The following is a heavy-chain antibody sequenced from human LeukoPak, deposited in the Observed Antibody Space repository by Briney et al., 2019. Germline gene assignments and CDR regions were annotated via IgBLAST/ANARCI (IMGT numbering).Heavy chain of an antibody. CDR1: DGSISSSSYY. J-gene: IGHJ6*03. Sequence: PSETLSLTCTVSDGSISSSSYYWGWIRQPPGKGLEWIGSIYYSGSTYYNPSLKSRVTISVDTSKNQFSLKLSSVTAADTAVYYCARSPGEGYYYYYYMDVWGKGTTVTVSS. V-gene: IGHV4-39*07. D-gene: IGHD7-27*01. CDR2: IYYSGST. CDR3: ARSPGEGYYYYYYMDV.